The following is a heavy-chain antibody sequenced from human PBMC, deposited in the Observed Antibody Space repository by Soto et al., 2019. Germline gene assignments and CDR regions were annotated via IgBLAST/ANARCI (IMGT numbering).Heavy chain of an antibody. CDR1: GFLFSSYG. V-gene: IGHV3-33*01. CDR2: IWHDGNNK. CDR3: ARHWSSYYAMDV. J-gene: IGHJ6*02. Sequence: GGSLRLSCAPSGFLFSSYGMHWVHQAPGKGLEWVAFIWHDGNNKYYVDSVKGRFTISRDNSKNTLYLQMNSLRAEDTAVYYCARHWSSYYAMDVWGQGTTVTVSS.